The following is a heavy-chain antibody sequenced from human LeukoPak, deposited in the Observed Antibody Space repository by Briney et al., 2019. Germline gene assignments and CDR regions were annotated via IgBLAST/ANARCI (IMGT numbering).Heavy chain of an antibody. CDR1: GGSMSSGNW. CDR3: ARKWATQDGFHI. V-gene: IGHV4-4*02. CDR2: IFHSGTI. D-gene: IGHD5-24*01. J-gene: IGHJ3*02. Sequence: SETLSLTCTVSGGSMSSGNWWSWVRQPPGKGLEWIGEIFHSGTIKYSPSLKSRVTISEDKSHNQVSLKLSSVTAADTAVYFCARKWATQDGFHIWGQGTMVTVSS.